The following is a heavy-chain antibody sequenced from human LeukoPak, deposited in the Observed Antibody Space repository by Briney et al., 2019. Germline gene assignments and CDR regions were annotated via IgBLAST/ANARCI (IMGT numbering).Heavy chain of an antibody. V-gene: IGHV3-7*01. CDR2: IKQDESEK. CDR3: ARDKIEGPTKLDY. D-gene: IGHD1-1*01. J-gene: IGHJ4*02. CDR1: GFTFSSYW. Sequence: GGSLRLSCATSGFTFSSYWMSWVRQAPGKGLEWVANIKQDESEKYYVDSLKGRFTISRDNAKNSLYLQMNSLRAEDTAVYYCARDKIEGPTKLDYWGQGILVTVSS.